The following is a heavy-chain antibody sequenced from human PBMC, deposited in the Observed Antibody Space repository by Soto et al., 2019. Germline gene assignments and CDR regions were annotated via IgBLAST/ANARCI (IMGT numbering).Heavy chain of an antibody. D-gene: IGHD2-21*02. V-gene: IGHV1-46*03. J-gene: IGHJ4*02. Sequence: ASVKVSCKASENTFSSYYLHWVRQAPGQGLERMGMIHPSGGGATYAQKFLGRVTMTRDTSTSTVFMELSSLRSEDTAIYYCSRGGHITVVTASFDFWGQGTLVTVSS. CDR1: ENTFSSYY. CDR2: IHPSGGGA. CDR3: SRGGHITVVTASFDF.